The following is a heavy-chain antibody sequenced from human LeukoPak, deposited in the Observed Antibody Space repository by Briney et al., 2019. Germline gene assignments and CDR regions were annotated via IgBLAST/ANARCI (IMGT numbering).Heavy chain of an antibody. D-gene: IGHD2-15*01. CDR3: ARDFSVVVVAATHDAFDI. V-gene: IGHV3-7*01. CDR1: GFTFGTFW. J-gene: IGHJ3*02. CDR2: INQDGTEK. Sequence: GGSLRLSCAASGFTFGTFWMSWVRQAPGKGLEWVANINQDGTEKHYVDSVKGRFTISRDNGKKSLYLQMNSLRGEDTAVYYCARDFSVVVVAATHDAFDIWGQGTMVTVSS.